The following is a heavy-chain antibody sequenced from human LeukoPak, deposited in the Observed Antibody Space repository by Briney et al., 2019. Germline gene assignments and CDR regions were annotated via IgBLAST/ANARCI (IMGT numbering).Heavy chain of an antibody. J-gene: IGHJ4*02. CDR1: GGSINSDTYL. CDR3: ALLPDITGSFDY. Sequence: SETLSLTCTISGGSINSDTYLWNWIRQSAGKGLEWIGRIYSSGSTNYNPSLKSRVTISVDTSKNQFSLKLNSVIGADTAVYYCALLPDITGSFDYWGQGNLVTVSS. CDR2: IYSSGST. V-gene: IGHV4-61*02. D-gene: IGHD1-20*01.